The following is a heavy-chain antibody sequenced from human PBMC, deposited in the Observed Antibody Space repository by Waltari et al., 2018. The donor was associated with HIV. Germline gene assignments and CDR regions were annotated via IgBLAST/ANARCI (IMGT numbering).Heavy chain of an antibody. V-gene: IGHV4-4*07. CDR1: GGSISGYY. Sequence: QVQLQESGPGLVKPSETLSLTCTVSGGSISGYYWRWIRQPGGKGLEWIGRMSTGGSTNDNASLESRVTMSVDTSKNQFSLKLSSVTAAYTAVYYCARENDTSWRALGHWGQGTLVTVSS. CDR2: MSTGGST. D-gene: IGHD3-16*01. J-gene: IGHJ4*02. CDR3: ARENDTSWRALGH.